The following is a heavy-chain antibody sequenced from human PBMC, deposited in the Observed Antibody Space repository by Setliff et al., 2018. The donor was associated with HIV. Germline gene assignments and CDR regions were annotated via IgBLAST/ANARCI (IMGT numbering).Heavy chain of an antibody. CDR3: ARGESTTWDLAEYFQH. V-gene: IGHV4-31*03. D-gene: IGHD2-2*01. J-gene: IGHJ1*01. CDR1: GVSVSSGGYY. CDR2: VYYTGTS. Sequence: SETLSLTCTVSGVSVSSGGYYWSWIRQHPGKGLEWIGCVYYTGTSYFNPSLKSRITISVDTSKNHFSLKLGFVTAADTAVYYCARGESTTWDLAEYFQHLGHGTLVTVSS.